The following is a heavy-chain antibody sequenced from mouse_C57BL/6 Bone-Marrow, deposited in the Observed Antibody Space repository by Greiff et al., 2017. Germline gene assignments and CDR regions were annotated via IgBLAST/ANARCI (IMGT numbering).Heavy chain of an antibody. J-gene: IGHJ2*01. Sequence: VQLQQSGPELVKPGASVTISCKASGYSFTDYNMHWVKQSHGQSLEWIGVINPNYGTTSYNQKFKGKATLTVDQSSSTAYMQLNSLTSEDSAVYYCARNYGSLYYFDYWGQGTTLTVSS. CDR1: GYSFTDYN. CDR3: ARNYGSLYYFDY. CDR2: INPNYGTT. D-gene: IGHD1-1*01. V-gene: IGHV1-39*01.